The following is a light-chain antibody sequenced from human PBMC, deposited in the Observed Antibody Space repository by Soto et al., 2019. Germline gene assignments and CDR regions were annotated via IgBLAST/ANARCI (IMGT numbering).Light chain of an antibody. CDR2: GAS. V-gene: IGKV3-20*01. Sequence: ENVLTQSPGTLSLSPGERATLSCRASQSVSGNYLAWYQHKPGQAPRLLIYGASSRATGIADRFSGSGSGTDFTLNISRLEPDDFAVYYCHQYGSSPLHGGSTLPFGGGTKGEIK. CDR1: QSVSGNY. CDR3: HQYGSSPLHGGSTLP. J-gene: IGKJ4*01.